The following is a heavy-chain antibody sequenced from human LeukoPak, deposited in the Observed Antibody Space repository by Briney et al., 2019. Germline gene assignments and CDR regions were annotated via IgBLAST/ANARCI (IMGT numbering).Heavy chain of an antibody. CDR3: TTDPLYYYGSGSSGGFDP. Sequence: PGGSLRLSCAASGFTFSNAWMSWVRQAPGKGREWVGRIKSKTDGGTTDYAAPVKGRFTISRDDSKNTLYLQMNSLKTEDTAVYYCTTDPLYYYGSGSSGGFDPWGQGTLVTVSS. D-gene: IGHD3-10*01. J-gene: IGHJ5*02. CDR2: IKSKTDGGTT. CDR1: GFTFSNAW. V-gene: IGHV3-15*01.